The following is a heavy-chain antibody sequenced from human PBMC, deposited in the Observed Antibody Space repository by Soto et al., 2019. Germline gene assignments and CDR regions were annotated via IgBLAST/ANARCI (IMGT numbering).Heavy chain of an antibody. J-gene: IGHJ6*02. Sequence: QVQLVQSGAEVKKPGASVKVSCKASGYTFTSYGISWVRQAPGQGLEWMGWISAYNGNTNYAQKLQGRVTMTTDTSTSTAYMELRSLRSDDTAVYYCVRVEDCSSTSCYGNYYYYGMDVWGQGTTVTVSS. CDR1: GYTFTSYG. D-gene: IGHD2-2*01. V-gene: IGHV1-18*01. CDR2: ISAYNGNT. CDR3: VRVEDCSSTSCYGNYYYYGMDV.